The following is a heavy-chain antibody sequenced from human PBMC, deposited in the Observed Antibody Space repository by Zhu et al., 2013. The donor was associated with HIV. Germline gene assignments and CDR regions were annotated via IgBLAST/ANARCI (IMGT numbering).Heavy chain of an antibody. Sequence: QVQLVQSGAEVKKPGASVKVSCRASGYSFSTYGITWVRQAPGQGLEWMGWINTYTGHTNYAQSLRGRVTMTTDTSTTTAYMELRSLTSDDSAVYYCADFXPDTGSEYWGQGALVTVS. CDR1: GYSFSTYG. D-gene: IGHD3-3*01. CDR3: ADFXPDTGSEY. CDR2: INTYTGHT. J-gene: IGHJ4*02. V-gene: IGHV1-18*01.